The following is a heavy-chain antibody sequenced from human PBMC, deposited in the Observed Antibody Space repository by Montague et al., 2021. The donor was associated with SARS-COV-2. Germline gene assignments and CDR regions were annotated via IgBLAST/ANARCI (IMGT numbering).Heavy chain of an antibody. Sequence: YTGSTYYNPSLKSRVTISVDTSKNQFSLKLSSVTAADTAVYYCARHITGSGNAFDIWGQGTMVTVSS. V-gene: IGHV4-39*01. CDR2: YTGST. J-gene: IGHJ3*02. CDR3: ARHITGSGNAFDI. D-gene: IGHD3-10*01.